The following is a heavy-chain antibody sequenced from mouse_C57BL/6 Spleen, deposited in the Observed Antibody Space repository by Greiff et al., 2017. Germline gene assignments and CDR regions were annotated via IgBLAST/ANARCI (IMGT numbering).Heavy chain of an antibody. J-gene: IGHJ2*01. CDR1: GFNIKNTY. CDR2: IDPANGNT. D-gene: IGHD1-1*01. CDR3: ARDPFYYYGSSYVGYFDY. V-gene: IGHV14-3*01. Sequence: EVQLQESVAELVRPGASVKLSCTASGFNIKNTYMHWVKQRPEQGLEWIGRIDPANGNTKYAPKFQGKATITADTSSNTAYLQLSSLTSEDTAIYYCARDPFYYYGSSYVGYFDYWGQGTTLTVSS.